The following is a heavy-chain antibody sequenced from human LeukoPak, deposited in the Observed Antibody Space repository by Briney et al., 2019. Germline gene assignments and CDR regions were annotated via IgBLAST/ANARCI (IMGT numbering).Heavy chain of an antibody. V-gene: IGHV4-38-2*01. CDR3: ARLFNRYYDSSGYYDDDY. CDR2: IYYSGST. Sequence: PSETLSLTCAVSGYSISGGYYCGWIRQPPGKGLEWIGSIYYSGSTYYNPSLKSRVTISVDTSKNQFSLKLSSVTAADTAVYYCARLFNRYYDSSGYYDDDYWGQGTLVTVSS. D-gene: IGHD3-22*01. J-gene: IGHJ4*02. CDR1: GYSISGGYY.